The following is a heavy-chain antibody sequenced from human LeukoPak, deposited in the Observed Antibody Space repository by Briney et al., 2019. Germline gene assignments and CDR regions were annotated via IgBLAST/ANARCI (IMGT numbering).Heavy chain of an antibody. V-gene: IGHV4-38-2*01. J-gene: IGHJ3*02. D-gene: IGHD5-18*01. Sequence: SETLSLTCAVAGYSISSGYYWGWIRQPPGKGLEWIGSIYHSGSTYYNPSLKSRVTISVDTSKNQFSLKLSSVTAADTAVYYCARLYPEHYSHGYIDTFDIWGQGTMVTVSS. CDR2: IYHSGST. CDR1: GYSISSGYY. CDR3: ARLYPEHYSHGYIDTFDI.